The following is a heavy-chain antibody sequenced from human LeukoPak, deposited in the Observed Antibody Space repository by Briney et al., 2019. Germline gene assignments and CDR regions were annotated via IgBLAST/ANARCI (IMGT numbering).Heavy chain of an antibody. CDR3: ARGTFGVVISPAYYYYGMDV. Sequence: RPGRSLRLSCAASGFTFSNCGMHWVRQAPGKGLEWVAVISYDGSNKYYADSVKGRFTISRDNSKNTLYLQMNSLRPEDTAVYYCARGTFGVVISPAYYYYGMDVWGQGTTVTVSS. CDR1: GFTFSNCG. J-gene: IGHJ6*02. V-gene: IGHV3-30*03. D-gene: IGHD3-3*01. CDR2: ISYDGSNK.